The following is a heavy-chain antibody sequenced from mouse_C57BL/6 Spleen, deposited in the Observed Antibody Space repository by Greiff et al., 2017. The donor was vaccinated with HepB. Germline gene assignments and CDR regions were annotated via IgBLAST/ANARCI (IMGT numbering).Heavy chain of an antibody. CDR1: GYTFTEYT. CDR3: ARHEKDYYGSRAWFAY. CDR2: FYPGIGSI. J-gene: IGHJ3*01. D-gene: IGHD1-1*01. V-gene: IGHV1-62-2*01. Sequence: QVQLQQSGAELVKPGASVKLCCKASGYTFTEYTIHWVKQRSGQGLGWIGWFYPGIGSIKYNEKFKDKATLTADKSSSTVYMELSSLTSEDSAVYFCARHEKDYYGSRAWFAYWGQGTLVTVAA.